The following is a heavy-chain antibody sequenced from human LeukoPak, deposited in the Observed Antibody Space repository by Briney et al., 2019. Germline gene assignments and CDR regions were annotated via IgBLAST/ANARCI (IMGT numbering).Heavy chain of an antibody. CDR3: ARVSLERRYYYYGMDV. CDR2: IYYSGST. Sequence: PSETLSLTCTVSGRSISSGDYYWSWIRQPPGKGLEWIGYIYYSGSTYYNPSLKSRVTISVYTSKNQFSLKLSSVTAADTAVYYCARVSLERRYYYYGMDVWGQGTTVTVSS. J-gene: IGHJ6*02. CDR1: GRSISSGDYY. V-gene: IGHV4-30-4*01. D-gene: IGHD1-1*01.